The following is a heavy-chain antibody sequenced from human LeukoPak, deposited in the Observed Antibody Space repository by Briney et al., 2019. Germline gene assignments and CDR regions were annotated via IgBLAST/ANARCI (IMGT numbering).Heavy chain of an antibody. J-gene: IGHJ4*02. CDR3: ARSRHYYDSSGQPGS. V-gene: IGHV3-11*01. Sequence: PGGSLRLSCAASGFTFSDYYMSWIRQTPGKGLEWVSYISSSGSTIYYADSVKGRFTISRDNAKNSLYLQMNSLRAEDTAVYYCARSRHYYDSSGQPGSWGQGTLVTVSS. D-gene: IGHD3-22*01. CDR2: ISSSGSTI. CDR1: GFTFSDYY.